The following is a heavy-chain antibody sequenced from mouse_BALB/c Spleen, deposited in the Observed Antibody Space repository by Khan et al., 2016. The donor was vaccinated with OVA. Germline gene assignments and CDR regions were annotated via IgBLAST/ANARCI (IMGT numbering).Heavy chain of an antibody. V-gene: IGHV14-1*02. CDR3: ARDGYSPWFAY. D-gene: IGHD2-3*01. Sequence: VQLQQSGAELVRPGALVKLSCKASGFNIKDYYMHWVKQRPEQGLVWIGRIDPENGNTIYDPKFQGKASITSDTSSNTAYLQLSSLTSEDTAVYYCARDGYSPWFAYCGQGTLVTVSA. J-gene: IGHJ3*01. CDR2: IDPENGNT. CDR1: GFNIKDYY.